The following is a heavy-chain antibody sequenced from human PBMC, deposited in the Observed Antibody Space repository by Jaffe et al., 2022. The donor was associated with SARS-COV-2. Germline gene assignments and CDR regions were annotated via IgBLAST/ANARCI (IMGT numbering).Heavy chain of an antibody. V-gene: IGHV3-9*01. D-gene: IGHD6-13*01. CDR1: GFTFDDYA. CDR3: AKDDSSSWTRGVLDY. Sequence: EVQLVESGGGLVQPGRSLRLSCAASGFTFDDYAMHWVRQAPGKGLEWVSGISWNSGSIGYADSVKGRFTISRDNAKNSLYLQMNSLRAEDTALYYCAKDDSSSWTRGVLDYWGQGTLVTVSS. CDR2: ISWNSGSI. J-gene: IGHJ4*02.